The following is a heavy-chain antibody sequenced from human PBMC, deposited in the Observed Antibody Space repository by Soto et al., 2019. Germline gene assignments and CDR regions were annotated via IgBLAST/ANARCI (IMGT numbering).Heavy chain of an antibody. D-gene: IGHD6-19*01. V-gene: IGHV3-30*04. CDR1: GFTFSRYG. Sequence: GVSLRLSCAASGFTFSRYGMHWVRQAPGKGLVWVALISYDGRNKYYVDPVKGRFTISRDNSKNTLYMEMNSLRGEDTAVYYCARGGSARSLDYWGQGTLVTVSS. CDR2: ISYDGRNK. CDR3: ARGGSARSLDY. J-gene: IGHJ4*02.